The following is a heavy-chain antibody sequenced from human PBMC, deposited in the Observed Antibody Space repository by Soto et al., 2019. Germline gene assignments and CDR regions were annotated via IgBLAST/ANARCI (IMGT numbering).Heavy chain of an antibody. CDR3: AKEVQDYDIWSCSRLWD. Sequence: EVQLLESGGGLVQPGGSLRLSCAASGFTFSSYAMSWVRQAPGKGLEWVSAISGSGGSTYYADSVKGRFTISGDNSKNWLYLLMYSLRAEDTAVYYCAKEVQDYDIWSCSRLWDWGRGTLVTVSS. V-gene: IGHV3-23*01. D-gene: IGHD3-9*01. J-gene: IGHJ4*02. CDR2: ISGSGGST. CDR1: GFTFSSYA.